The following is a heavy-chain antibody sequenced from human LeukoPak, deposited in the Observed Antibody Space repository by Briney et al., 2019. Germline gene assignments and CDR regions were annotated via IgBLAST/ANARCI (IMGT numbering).Heavy chain of an antibody. CDR2: IRSKAYGGTT. D-gene: IGHD6-19*01. CDR3: TGLKGTGWPIDY. J-gene: IGHJ4*02. CDR1: GFTFGDYA. Sequence: SGGSLRLPCTASGFTFGDYAMSWFRQAPGKGLECVGFIRSKAYGGTTEYAASVKGRFTISRDDSKSIAYLHTNGLKTDDTAVYYCTGLKGTGWPIDYWGQGTLVTVSS. V-gene: IGHV3-49*03.